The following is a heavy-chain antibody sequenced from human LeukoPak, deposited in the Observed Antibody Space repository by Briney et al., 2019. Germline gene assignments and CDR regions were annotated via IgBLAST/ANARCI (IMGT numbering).Heavy chain of an antibody. CDR3: ARSARFGLYYFDY. D-gene: IGHD3-16*01. J-gene: IGHJ4*02. CDR1: GFTFSSYW. Sequence: AGGSLRLSCAASGFTFSSYWMHWVRQAPGEGLVWVSRINSDGSSTSYADSVKGRFTISRDNAKNTLYLQMNSLRAEDTAVYYCARSARFGLYYFDYWGQGTLVTVSS. V-gene: IGHV3-74*01. CDR2: INSDGSST.